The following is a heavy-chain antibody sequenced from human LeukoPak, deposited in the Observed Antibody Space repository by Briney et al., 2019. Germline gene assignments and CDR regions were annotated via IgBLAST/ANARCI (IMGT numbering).Heavy chain of an antibody. J-gene: IGHJ5*02. D-gene: IGHD2-2*01. CDR1: GITFSRYW. Sequence: GGSLRLSCATSGITFSRYWMTWVRQAPGKGLEWVANIKQDGSEKYYVDSVKGRFTISRDSAKNTLYLQMNSLRAEDTAVYYCARAMPHDNWFNPWGQGSLVTISS. CDR3: ARAMPHDNWFNP. V-gene: IGHV3-7*01. CDR2: IKQDGSEK.